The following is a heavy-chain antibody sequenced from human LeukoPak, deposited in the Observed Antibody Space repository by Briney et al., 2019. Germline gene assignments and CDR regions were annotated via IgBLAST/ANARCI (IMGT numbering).Heavy chain of an antibody. V-gene: IGHV4-59*01. Sequence: PSETLSLTCSVSGGSISSYFWSWIRQPPGKGLEWIGSMYYTGSTNYNPSLKSRVSISVDTSKNQFSLKLSPVTAADTAVYYCARTGSTVTMLYPFDHWGQGTLVTVSS. CDR3: ARTGSTVTMLYPFDH. J-gene: IGHJ4*02. CDR2: MYYTGST. CDR1: GGSISSYF. D-gene: IGHD4-17*01.